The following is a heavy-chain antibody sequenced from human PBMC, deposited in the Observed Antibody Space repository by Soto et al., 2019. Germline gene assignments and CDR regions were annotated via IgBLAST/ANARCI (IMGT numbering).Heavy chain of an antibody. V-gene: IGHV4-59*01. J-gene: IGHJ5*02. D-gene: IGHD2-21*02. CDR1: GGSMSGYY. Sequence: PSETLSLTCTVSGGSMSGYYWSWIRQPPGKGLEWIGYIYYIGSTNYSPSLRSRVTISLDTSKNQVSLKLTSVTAADTAVYYCARLPGGDGAPWGQGTLVT. CDR2: IYYIGST. CDR3: ARLPGGDGAP.